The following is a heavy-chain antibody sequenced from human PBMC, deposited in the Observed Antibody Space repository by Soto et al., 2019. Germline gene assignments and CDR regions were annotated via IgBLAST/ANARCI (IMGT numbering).Heavy chain of an antibody. Sequence: SETLSLTCTVSGGSISSSSYYWGWIRQPPGKGLEWIGSIYYSGSTYYNPSLKSRVTISVDTSKNQFSLKLSSVTDADTAVYYCARDERWELDAFDIWGQGTMVTVSS. V-gene: IGHV4-39*02. J-gene: IGHJ3*02. D-gene: IGHD1-26*01. CDR1: GGSISSSSYY. CDR3: ARDERWELDAFDI. CDR2: IYYSGST.